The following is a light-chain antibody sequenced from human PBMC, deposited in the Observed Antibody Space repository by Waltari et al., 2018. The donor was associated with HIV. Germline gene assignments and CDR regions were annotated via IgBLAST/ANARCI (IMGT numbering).Light chain of an antibody. V-gene: IGLV1-44*01. CDR3: ATWDDSLAGLWV. CDR1: FST. Sequence: QSVLTQPSSASGTPGQRVTISCSGRFSTVNWYQHVKGAAPKLLIYNNDQRPSEVPDRFSGSKSDTSASLAISGLQTEDEADYYCATWDDSLAGLWVFGGGTRMTVL. J-gene: IGLJ3*02. CDR2: NND.